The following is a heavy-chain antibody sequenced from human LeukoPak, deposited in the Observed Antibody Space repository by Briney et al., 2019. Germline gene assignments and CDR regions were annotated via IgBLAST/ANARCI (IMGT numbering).Heavy chain of an antibody. CDR3: ARVYGDYPYDAFDI. V-gene: IGHV4-30-2*01. Sequence: SQTLSLTCAVSGGSISSGGYSWSWIRQPPGKGLEWIGYIYHSGSTYYNPSLKSRVTISVDTSKNQFSLKLSSVTAADTAVYYCARVYGDYPYDAFDIWGQGTMVTVSS. J-gene: IGHJ3*02. CDR1: GGSISSGGYS. D-gene: IGHD4-17*01. CDR2: IYHSGST.